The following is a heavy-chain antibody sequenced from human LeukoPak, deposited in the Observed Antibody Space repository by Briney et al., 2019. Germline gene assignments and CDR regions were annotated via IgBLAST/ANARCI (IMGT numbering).Heavy chain of an antibody. V-gene: IGHV3-48*03. D-gene: IGHD2-8*01. Sequence: PGGSLRLSCTTSGFTFVNYGLNWVRQAPGKGLEWVSYISSSGTTIYYADSVKGRFTISRGNAKNSLYLQMNSLRAEDTAVYYCARAVYALDYWGQGTLVTVSS. CDR1: GFTFVNYG. CDR2: ISSSGTTI. J-gene: IGHJ4*02. CDR3: ARAVYALDY.